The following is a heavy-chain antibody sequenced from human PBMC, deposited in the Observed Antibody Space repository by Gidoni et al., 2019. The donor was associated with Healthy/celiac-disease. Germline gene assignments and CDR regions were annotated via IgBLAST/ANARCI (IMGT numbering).Heavy chain of an antibody. CDR3: ARAVTPRGVIKRGGYYGMDV. V-gene: IGHV3-53*01. D-gene: IGHD3-10*01. CDR1: GFTVSGHY. Sequence: EVQLVESGGGLIQPGGSLRLSCAASGFTVSGHYISWVRQDPGKGMEWVSVIYSCGSTYYADSVKGRFTISRDNSKSTLYLQMNSLRAEDTAVYYCARAVTPRGVIKRGGYYGMDVWGQGTTVTVSS. CDR2: IYSCGST. J-gene: IGHJ6*02.